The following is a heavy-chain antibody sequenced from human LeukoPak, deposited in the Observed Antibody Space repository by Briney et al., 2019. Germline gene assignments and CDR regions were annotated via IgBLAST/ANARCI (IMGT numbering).Heavy chain of an antibody. CDR3: ARDPTGNDAFDI. CDR1: GFIFTNYW. CDR2: IKEDGTDK. D-gene: IGHD1-1*01. Sequence: PGGSLRLSCAASGFIFTNYWMSWVRQASGKGLEWVANIKEDGTDKYYLDSVKGRFTISRDNPKNSLYLQMNSLRAEDTAVYYCARDPTGNDAFDIWGQGTMVTVSS. V-gene: IGHV3-7*05. J-gene: IGHJ3*02.